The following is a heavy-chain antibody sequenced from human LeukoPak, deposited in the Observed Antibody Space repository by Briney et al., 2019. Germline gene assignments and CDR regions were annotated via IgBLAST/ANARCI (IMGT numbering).Heavy chain of an antibody. Sequence: PSESLSLTCTVSGGSISSYYWSWIRQPPGKGLEWVGSIYYSGSTNYNPSLRSRVTISVDTSKHQFSPRLSSVTAADTAVDYCARGYSPLGYYYYMDVWGKGTTVTVSS. J-gene: IGHJ6*03. D-gene: IGHD2-21*01. CDR2: IYYSGST. CDR3: ARGYSPLGYYYYMDV. CDR1: GGSISSYY. V-gene: IGHV4-59*01.